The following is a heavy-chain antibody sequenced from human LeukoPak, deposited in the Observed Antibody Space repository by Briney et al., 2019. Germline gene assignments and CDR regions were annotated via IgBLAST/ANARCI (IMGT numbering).Heavy chain of an antibody. Sequence: ASVTVSCKASGYTFTSYGISWVRQAPGQGLEWMGWISAYNGNTNCAQKLQGRVTMTTDTSTSTAYMELRSLRSDDTAVYYCASTYYYDSSGYYYGRSAFDIWGQGTMVTVSS. V-gene: IGHV1-18*01. J-gene: IGHJ3*02. CDR3: ASTYYYDSSGYYYGRSAFDI. D-gene: IGHD3-22*01. CDR2: ISAYNGNT. CDR1: GYTFTSYG.